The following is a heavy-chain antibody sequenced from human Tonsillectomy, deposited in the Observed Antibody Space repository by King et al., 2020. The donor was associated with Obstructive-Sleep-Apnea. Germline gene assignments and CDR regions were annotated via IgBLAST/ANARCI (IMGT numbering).Heavy chain of an antibody. V-gene: IGHV4-59*01. CDR3: ARRKFYYDSSGPPGDY. Sequence: QLQESGPGLVKPSETLSLTCTVSGGSISSFYWNWIRQPPGKGLEWIGYIYYSGSTNYNPSLKSRATISVDTSQNQFSLKLTSVTAADTAVYYCARRKFYYDSSGPPGDYWGQGTLVTVSS. J-gene: IGHJ4*02. CDR2: IYYSGST. D-gene: IGHD3-22*01. CDR1: GGSISSFY.